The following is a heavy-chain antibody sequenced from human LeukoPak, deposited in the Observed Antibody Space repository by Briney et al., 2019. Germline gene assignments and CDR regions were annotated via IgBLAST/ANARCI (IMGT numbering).Heavy chain of an antibody. Sequence: GGSLRLFCAASGFTVSSNYMSWVRQAPGKGLEWVSVIYSGGSTYYADSVKGRFTISRDNSKNTLYLQMNSLRAEDTAVYYCAKDRAMYYYDSSGYYYVDAFDIWGQGTMVTVSS. V-gene: IGHV3-53*01. CDR3: AKDRAMYYYDSSGYYYVDAFDI. CDR2: IYSGGST. J-gene: IGHJ3*02. D-gene: IGHD3-22*01. CDR1: GFTVSSNY.